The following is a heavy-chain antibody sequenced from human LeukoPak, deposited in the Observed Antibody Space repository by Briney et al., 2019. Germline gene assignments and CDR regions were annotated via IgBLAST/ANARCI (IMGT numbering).Heavy chain of an antibody. CDR3: AKDRHGYFDY. V-gene: IGHV3-9*01. CDR2: ISWNSGSI. J-gene: IGHJ4*02. Sequence: GGSLRLSCAASGFTFDDYAMHWVRQAPGKGLEWVSGISWNSGSIGYADSVKGRFTISRDDAKNSLYLQMNSLRAEDTALYYCAKDRHGYFDYWGQGTLVTVSS. CDR1: GFTFDDYA.